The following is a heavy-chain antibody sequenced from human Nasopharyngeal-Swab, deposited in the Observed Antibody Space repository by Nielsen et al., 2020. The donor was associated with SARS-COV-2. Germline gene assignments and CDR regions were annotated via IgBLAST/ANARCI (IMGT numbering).Heavy chain of an antibody. Sequence: GESLKISCAASGVPFTWSWMDWVRQAPGKGLVWVSRLNVDGSTTIHADSVRGRFTIARDNAKNTLYLQMNSLRVEDTAVYFCVRDFWGAFDSWCQGTLVTVSS. D-gene: IGHD3-16*01. CDR3: VRDFWGAFDS. CDR2: LNVDGSTT. V-gene: IGHV3-74*01. J-gene: IGHJ4*02. CDR1: GVPFTWSW.